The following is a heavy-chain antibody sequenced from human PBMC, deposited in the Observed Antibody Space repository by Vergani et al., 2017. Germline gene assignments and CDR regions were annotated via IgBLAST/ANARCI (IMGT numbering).Heavy chain of an antibody. V-gene: IGHV3-64*04. D-gene: IGHD3-22*01. CDR2: ISSNGGST. J-gene: IGHJ4*02. CDR1: GFTFSSYA. CDR3: TTDLPDTYYYDSSGYYYRDY. Sequence: QVQLVESGGGLVQPGGSLRLSCSASGFTFSSYAMHWVRQAPGKGLEYVSAISSNGGSTYYADSVKGRFTISRDNSKNTLYLQMNSLKTEDTAVYYCTTDLPDTYYYDSSGYYYRDYWGQGTLVTVSS.